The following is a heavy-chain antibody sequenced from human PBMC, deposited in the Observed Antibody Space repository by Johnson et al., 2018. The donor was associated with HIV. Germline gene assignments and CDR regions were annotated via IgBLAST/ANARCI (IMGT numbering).Heavy chain of an antibody. J-gene: IGHJ3*02. CDR2: ISSRGSTI. CDR3: GRQNNYDSSGQGGGLDI. Sequence: QVQLMESGGGLVKPGGSLRLSCAASGFTCSDYHMSWIRQAPGKGLAWVSYISSRGSTIYYADSVKGRITISRDNARNSLHMEMNNLRAEDTALYYCGRQNNYDSSGQGGGLDIWGQGTMVTVSS. D-gene: IGHD3-22*01. CDR1: GFTCSDYH. V-gene: IGHV3-11*01.